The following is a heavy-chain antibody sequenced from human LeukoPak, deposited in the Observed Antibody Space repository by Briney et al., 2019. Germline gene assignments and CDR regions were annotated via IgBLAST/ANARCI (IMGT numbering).Heavy chain of an antibody. V-gene: IGHV1-2*02. J-gene: IGHJ2*01. CDR1: GDTFTRYY. Sequence: ASVRVSCKASGDTFTRYYMHWVRQAPGQGLEWMGWINPNNGATNYAQQFHGRVTMTRDTSFTTVYMELSRVRSDDTAMYYCTRGGSTSGDYVSYWFFDLWGRGTLVTVSS. D-gene: IGHD4-17*01. CDR2: INPNNGAT. CDR3: TRGGSTSGDYVSYWFFDL.